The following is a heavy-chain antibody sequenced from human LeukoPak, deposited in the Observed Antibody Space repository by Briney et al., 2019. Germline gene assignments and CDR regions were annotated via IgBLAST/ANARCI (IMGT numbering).Heavy chain of an antibody. J-gene: IGHJ4*02. D-gene: IGHD2-15*01. CDR2: VSSSSSYI. CDR1: GFTFSSYG. Sequence: GGSLRLSCAASGFTFSSYGMNWVRQAPGKGLEWVSSVSSSSSYIYYADSVKGRFTISRDNAKNSLSLQMNSLRAEDTAVYYCARDQRATAYTGSYFDYWGQGTLVTVSS. V-gene: IGHV3-21*01. CDR3: ARDQRATAYTGSYFDY.